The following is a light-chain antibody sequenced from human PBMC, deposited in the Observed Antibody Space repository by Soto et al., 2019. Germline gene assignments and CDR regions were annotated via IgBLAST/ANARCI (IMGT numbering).Light chain of an antibody. CDR1: QSVSSVF. Sequence: EFVLTQSPGTLSLSPGERATLSCRASQSVSSVFLAWYQQKPGQPPRLPIYGASTRGSGIPDRFSGSGSGTDFTLTISRLEPEDFAVYYCQHYGSSPPLAFGGGTKVDIK. V-gene: IGKV3-20*01. J-gene: IGKJ4*01. CDR2: GAS. CDR3: QHYGSSPPLA.